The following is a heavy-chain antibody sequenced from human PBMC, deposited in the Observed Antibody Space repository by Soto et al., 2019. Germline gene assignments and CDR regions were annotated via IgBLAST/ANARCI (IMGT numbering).Heavy chain of an antibody. CDR2: FDPEDGET. V-gene: IGHV1-24*01. Sequence: QVQMVQSGAEVKKPGASVKVSCKVSGYTLTELSMHWVRQAPGKGLEWMGGFDPEDGETIYAQKFQGRVTMTEDTSTDTAYMELSSLRSEDTAVYYCAGTFFGKLRRGSGYYFSHNWFDPWGQGTLVTFSS. D-gene: IGHD3-22*01. CDR3: AGTFFGKLRRGSGYYFSHNWFDP. CDR1: GYTLTELS. J-gene: IGHJ5*02.